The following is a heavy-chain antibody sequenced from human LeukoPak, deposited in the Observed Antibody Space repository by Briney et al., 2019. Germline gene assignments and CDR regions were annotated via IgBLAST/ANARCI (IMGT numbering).Heavy chain of an antibody. J-gene: IGHJ4*02. CDR1: GFTLSNYG. CDR2: IRHDGSNT. CDR3: GRHAYGGSPPLS. Sequence: GGSLRLSCAVSGFTLSNYGMHWVRQAPGKGPERVAFIRHDGSNTNYADSVKGRFTISRDSSKNTVYLQMNNLRAEDTALYYCGRHAYGGSPPLSWGQGALVTVSS. V-gene: IGHV3-30*02. D-gene: IGHD3-10*01.